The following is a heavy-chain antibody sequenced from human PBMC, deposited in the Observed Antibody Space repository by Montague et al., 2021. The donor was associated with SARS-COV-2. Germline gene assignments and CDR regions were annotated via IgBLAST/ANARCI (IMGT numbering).Heavy chain of an antibody. CDR1: GGSFSNYY. Sequence: SETLSLTCAISGGSFSNYYWSWIRQPPGKGLEWIGEVNQSGTTIYNPSVKSGVTISEDTSKNQFYLRLNSVTAADTAVYYCARGSGCSGGSCYSEWDPYYYYGMDVWGRGTTVTVSS. J-gene: IGHJ6*02. CDR3: ARGSGCSGGSCYSEWDPYYYYGMDV. D-gene: IGHD2-15*01. CDR2: VNQSGTT. V-gene: IGHV4-34*01.